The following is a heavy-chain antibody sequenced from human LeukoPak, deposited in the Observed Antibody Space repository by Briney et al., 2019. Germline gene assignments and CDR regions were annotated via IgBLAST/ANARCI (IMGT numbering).Heavy chain of an antibody. D-gene: IGHD3-10*01. V-gene: IGHV3-20*04. CDR3: ARSLWFGETVGVY. Sequence: SGGPLSLSCAASGFNFDAYGMSWLRQAPGKGLEWVSRINWNGGSTGYAVSVKGRFTISQHHAKHSLYLQINSLRAESTAFYYCARSLWFGETVGVYWGQSPLVTVSS. CDR2: INWNGGST. J-gene: IGHJ1*01. CDR1: GFNFDAYG.